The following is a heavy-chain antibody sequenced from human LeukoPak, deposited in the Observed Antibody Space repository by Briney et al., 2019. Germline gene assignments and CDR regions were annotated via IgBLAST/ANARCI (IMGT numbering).Heavy chain of an antibody. V-gene: IGHV1-69*13. J-gene: IGHJ4*02. CDR3: ATFYGSGSSYLDY. D-gene: IGHD3-10*01. CDR1: GGAFSSYA. CDR2: IIPIFGTA. Sequence: SVKVSCKASGGAFSSYAISWVRQAPGQGLEWMGGIIPIFGTANYAQKFQGRVTITADESTSTAYMELSSLRSEDTAVYYCATFYGSGSSYLDYWGQGTLVTVSS.